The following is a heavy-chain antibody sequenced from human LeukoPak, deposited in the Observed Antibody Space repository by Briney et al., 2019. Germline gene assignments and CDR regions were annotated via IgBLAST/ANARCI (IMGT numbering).Heavy chain of an antibody. V-gene: IGHV4-39*07. CDR1: GGSISSSSYY. J-gene: IGHJ4*02. D-gene: IGHD6-19*01. Sequence: SETLSLTCTVSGGSISSSSYYWGWIRQPPGKGLEWIESIYYSGSTYYNPSLKSRVTISVDKSKNQFSLKLSSVTAADTAVYYCARDIRGGSGLDYWGQGTLVTVSS. CDR2: IYYSGST. CDR3: ARDIRGGSGLDY.